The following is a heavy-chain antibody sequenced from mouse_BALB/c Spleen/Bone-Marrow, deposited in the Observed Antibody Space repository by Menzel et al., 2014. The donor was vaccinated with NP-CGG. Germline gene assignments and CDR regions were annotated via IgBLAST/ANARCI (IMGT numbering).Heavy chain of an antibody. CDR2: INSNGGST. Sequence: EVKLVESGGGLVQPGGSLKLSCAASGFPFSSYGMSWVRQTPDKRLELVATINSNGGSTYYPDSVKGRFTISRDNAKNTLYLQMSSLKSEDSAMFYCARDHTYYYGMDYWGQGTSVTVSS. CDR1: GFPFSSYG. J-gene: IGHJ4*01. V-gene: IGHV5-6-3*01. D-gene: IGHD5-1-1*01. CDR3: ARDHTYYYGMDY.